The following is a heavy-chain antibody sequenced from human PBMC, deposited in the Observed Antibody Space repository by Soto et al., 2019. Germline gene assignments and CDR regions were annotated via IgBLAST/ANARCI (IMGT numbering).Heavy chain of an antibody. J-gene: IGHJ2*01. Sequence: PVESLKISFKGSGYIFITYWICWVREMAVQGLEWMWIIYTGDSDTRYSPSFHGQVTISVDKSISTAYLQWSSLKASDTDIYYCVRRGWGNYYHWYFDVWGRGTLVTVSS. CDR1: GYIFITYW. CDR3: VRRGWGNYYHWYFDV. CDR2: IYTGDSDT. V-gene: IGHV5-51*01. D-gene: IGHD3-10*01.